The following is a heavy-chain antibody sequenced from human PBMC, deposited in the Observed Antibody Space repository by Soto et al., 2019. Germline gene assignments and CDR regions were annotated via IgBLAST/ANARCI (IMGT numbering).Heavy chain of an antibody. J-gene: IGHJ2*01. Sequence: GGSLRLSCAASGFTFSSYAMSWVRQAPGKGLEWVSAISGSGGSTYYADSVKGRFTISRDNSKNTLYLQMNSLRAEDTAVYYCAKGRPDYYDSSPWYFDLWGRGTLVTVSS. CDR3: AKGRPDYYDSSPWYFDL. D-gene: IGHD3-22*01. CDR2: ISGSGGST. V-gene: IGHV3-23*01. CDR1: GFTFSSYA.